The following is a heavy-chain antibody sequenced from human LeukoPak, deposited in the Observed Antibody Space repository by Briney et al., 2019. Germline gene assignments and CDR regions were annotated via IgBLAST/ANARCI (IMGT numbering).Heavy chain of an antibody. CDR3: AHGVLGGKVGGYYNYYYYYMDV. J-gene: IGHJ6*03. Sequence: ASVKVSCKASGYTFTSYGISWVRQAPGQGLEWMGWISAYNGNTNYAQKLQGRVTMTTDTSTSTAYMELSSLRSEDTAVYYCAHGVLGGKVGGYYNYYYYYMDVWGKGTTVTVSS. V-gene: IGHV1-18*01. CDR1: GYTFTSYG. CDR2: ISAYNGNT. D-gene: IGHD3-3*01.